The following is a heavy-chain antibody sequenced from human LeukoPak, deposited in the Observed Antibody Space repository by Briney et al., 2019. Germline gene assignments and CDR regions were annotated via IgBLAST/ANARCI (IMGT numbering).Heavy chain of an antibody. Sequence: ASVKVSCKASGYTFTSYDINWVRQATGQGLERMGWMNPNSGNTGYAQKFQGRVTMTRNTSISTAYMELSSLRSEDTAVYYCARALYYYGSGSNDYWGQGTLVTVSS. CDR3: ARALYYYGSGSNDY. V-gene: IGHV1-8*01. D-gene: IGHD3-10*01. CDR1: GYTFTSYD. J-gene: IGHJ4*02. CDR2: MNPNSGNT.